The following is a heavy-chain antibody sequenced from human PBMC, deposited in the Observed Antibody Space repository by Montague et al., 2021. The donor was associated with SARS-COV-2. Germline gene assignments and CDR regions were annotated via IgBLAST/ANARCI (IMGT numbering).Heavy chain of an antibody. J-gene: IGHJ5*02. V-gene: IGHV4-39*01. Sequence: SETLSLTRTVSGGSISSSSYYWGWIRQPPGKGLAWIGSIYYSGSTYYNPSLKSRVTISVDTSKNQFSLKLSSVTAADTAVYYCARQGSGSYYNWFDPWGQGTLVTVSS. D-gene: IGHD1-26*01. CDR1: GGSISSSSYY. CDR2: IYYSGST. CDR3: ARQGSGSYYNWFDP.